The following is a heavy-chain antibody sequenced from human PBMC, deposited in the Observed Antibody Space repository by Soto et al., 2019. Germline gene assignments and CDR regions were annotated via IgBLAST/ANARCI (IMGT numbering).Heavy chain of an antibody. CDR3: ARAPRYSSGSYYFDY. CDR2: ISESISST. J-gene: IGHJ4*02. Sequence: EVQLLESGGALVQPGGSLRLSCVASGFTFSTYAMSWVRQSPGKGLEWVSAISESISSTFSAGSVKSRFTISRDNSKNTLYLQMNNVRAEDTAIYYCARAPRYSSGSYYFDYWGQGTLVSVSS. V-gene: IGHV3-23*01. D-gene: IGHD6-19*01. CDR1: GFTFSTYA.